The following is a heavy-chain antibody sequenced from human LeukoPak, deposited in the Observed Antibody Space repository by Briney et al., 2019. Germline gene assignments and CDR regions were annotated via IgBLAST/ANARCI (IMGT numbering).Heavy chain of an antibody. D-gene: IGHD5-18*01. CDR3: ARDLGGYSDGSYYYHMDV. Sequence: PSETLSLTCTVSGGSISSYYWSWIRQPPGKGLEWIGYIYYSGSTNYNPSLKSRVTISVDTSKNQFSLKLSSVTAADTAVYFCARDLGGYSDGSYYYHMDVWGKGTTVTVSS. J-gene: IGHJ6*03. V-gene: IGHV4-59*12. CDR2: IYYSGST. CDR1: GGSISSYY.